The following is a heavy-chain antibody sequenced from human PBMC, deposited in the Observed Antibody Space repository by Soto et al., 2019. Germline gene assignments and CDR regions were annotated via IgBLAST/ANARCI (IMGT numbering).Heavy chain of an antibody. Sequence: QVQLVESGGGVVQPGRSLRLSCAASGFTFSSYGMHWVRQAPGKGLEWVAVISYDGSNKYYADSVKGRFTISRDNSKNTLYLQMNSLRAEDTAVYYCAKIGGSSSDYYYYGMDVWGQGTTVTVSS. V-gene: IGHV3-30*18. CDR1: GFTFSSYG. D-gene: IGHD6-6*01. CDR2: ISYDGSNK. J-gene: IGHJ6*02. CDR3: AKIGGSSSDYYYYGMDV.